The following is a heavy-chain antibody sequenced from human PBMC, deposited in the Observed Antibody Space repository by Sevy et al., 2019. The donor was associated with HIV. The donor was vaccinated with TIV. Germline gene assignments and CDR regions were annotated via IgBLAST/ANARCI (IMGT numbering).Heavy chain of an antibody. Sequence: SKTLSLTCTVSGGSISTSSYYWGWIRQPPGKGLEWIGSIYYSGSTYYNPSLKSRVTISVDTSKNQFSLKLSSVTAADTAVYYCARGGPTVTIRNAFDIWGQGTMVTVSS. V-gene: IGHV4-39*01. CDR1: GGSISTSSYY. CDR2: IYYSGST. CDR3: ARGGPTVTIRNAFDI. D-gene: IGHD4-17*01. J-gene: IGHJ3*02.